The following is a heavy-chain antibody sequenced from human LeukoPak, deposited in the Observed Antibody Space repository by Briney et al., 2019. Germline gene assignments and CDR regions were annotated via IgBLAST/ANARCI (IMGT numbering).Heavy chain of an antibody. D-gene: IGHD4-23*01. CDR3: ARDEKGGGYYYGMDV. CDR1: GFTFSSYS. J-gene: IGHJ6*02. CDR2: ISSSSSYI. Sequence: GGSLRLSCAASGFTFSSYSMNWVRQAPGKGLEWVSSISSSSSYIYYANSVKGRFTISRDNAKNSLYLQMNSLRAEDTAVYYCARDEKGGGYYYGMDVWGQGTTVTVSS. V-gene: IGHV3-21*01.